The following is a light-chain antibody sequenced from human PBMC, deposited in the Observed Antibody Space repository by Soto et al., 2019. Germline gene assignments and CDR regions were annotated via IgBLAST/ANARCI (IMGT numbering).Light chain of an antibody. Sequence: QSVLTQPPSVSAAPGQKVTISCSGTNSNIGKNDVLWYQQLPGTAPKLLIYDNDKRPSGTPDRFSGSKSGTSATLGITGLQTGDEADYYCGSREDSLSVVVFGGGTKLTVL. CDR3: GSREDSLSVVV. CDR1: NSNIGKND. J-gene: IGLJ2*01. V-gene: IGLV1-51*01. CDR2: DND.